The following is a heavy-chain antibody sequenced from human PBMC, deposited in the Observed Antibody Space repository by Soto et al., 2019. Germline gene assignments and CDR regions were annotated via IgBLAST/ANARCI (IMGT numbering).Heavy chain of an antibody. CDR1: GFTVSSNY. D-gene: IGHD1-1*01. J-gene: IGHJ6*02. V-gene: IGHV3-53*01. Sequence: GGSLRLSCAASGFTVSSNYMSWVRQAPGKGLEWVSVIYSGGSTYYADSVKGRFTISRDNSKNTLYLQMNSLRAEDTAVYYCARDPGSPNGPYYGMDVWGQGTTVTVSS. CDR3: ARDPGSPNGPYYGMDV. CDR2: IYSGGST.